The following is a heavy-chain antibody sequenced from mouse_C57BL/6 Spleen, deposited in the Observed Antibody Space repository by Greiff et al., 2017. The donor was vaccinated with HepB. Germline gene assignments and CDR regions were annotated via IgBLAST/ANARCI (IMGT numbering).Heavy chain of an antibody. Sequence: EVQLQQSGAELVRPGASVKWSCTASGFNIKDDYMHWVKQRPDQGLEWIGWIDPENGDTEYASNFQGKATITADTSSNTAYLQLSSLTSEDTAVYYCTLYYDGSYWGQGTTLTVSS. J-gene: IGHJ2*01. V-gene: IGHV14-4*01. CDR3: TLYYDGSY. D-gene: IGHD1-1*01. CDR2: IDPENGDT. CDR1: GFNIKDDY.